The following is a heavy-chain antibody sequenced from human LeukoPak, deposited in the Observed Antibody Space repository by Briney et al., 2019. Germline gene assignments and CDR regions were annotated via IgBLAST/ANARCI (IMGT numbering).Heavy chain of an antibody. CDR2: IKQDGSEK. CDR1: GFTFSSYW. D-gene: IGHD3-3*01. Sequence: GGSLRLSCAASGFTFSSYWMSWVRQAPGKGLEWVANIKQDGSEKYSVDSVKGRFTISRDNVKNSLYLQMNSLRAEDTAVYYCAREPTIFGVVIPPDYWGQGTLVTVSS. V-gene: IGHV3-7*03. J-gene: IGHJ4*02. CDR3: AREPTIFGVVIPPDY.